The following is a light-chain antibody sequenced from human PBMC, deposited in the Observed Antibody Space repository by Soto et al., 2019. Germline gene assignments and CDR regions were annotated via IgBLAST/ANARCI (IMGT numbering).Light chain of an antibody. CDR1: SSDVGTYNF. V-gene: IGLV2-23*01. CDR2: EGS. CDR3: CSYAGSSTLV. Sequence: QSVLTQPASVSGSPGQSITISCTGTSSDVGTYNFVSWYQQHPDKAPKLMIYEGSKRPSGVSDRFSGSKSGNTASLTISGLQAEDEADYYCCSYAGSSTLVFGGGTKLTVL. J-gene: IGLJ2*01.